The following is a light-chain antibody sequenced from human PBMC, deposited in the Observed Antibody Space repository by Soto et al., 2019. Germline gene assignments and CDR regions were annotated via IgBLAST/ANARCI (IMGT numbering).Light chain of an antibody. J-gene: IGKJ5*01. CDR1: QSISSY. V-gene: IGKV1-39*01. CDR3: QQSSSTSIT. CDR2: AAS. Sequence: DIQMTQSPSSLSASVGDRVTITCRASQSISSYLNWYQQKQGKAPKLLIYAASSLQSGVPSRVSGSGSGTDFTLTISSLQPEYFATYYWQQSSSTSITFGLGTRLESK.